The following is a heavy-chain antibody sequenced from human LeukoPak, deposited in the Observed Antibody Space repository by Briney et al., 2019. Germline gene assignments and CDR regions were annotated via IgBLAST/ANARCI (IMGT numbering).Heavy chain of an antibody. CDR3: AKNRDSSDYPRDFDF. J-gene: IGHJ4*02. V-gene: IGHV3-30*02. Sequence: AGSLRPSCAAFGFTFSSYGMHWVRQTPGKGLEWVAFIRHDGSYQQYADSVKGRFTVSRDNSKDMVYLQMNSLRTEDTAVYYCAKNRDSSDYPRDFDFWGQGTLVTVSS. CDR2: IRHDGSYQ. CDR1: GFTFSSYG. D-gene: IGHD3-22*01.